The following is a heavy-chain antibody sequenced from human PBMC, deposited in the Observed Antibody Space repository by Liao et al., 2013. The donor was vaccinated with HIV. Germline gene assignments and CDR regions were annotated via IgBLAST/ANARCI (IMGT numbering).Heavy chain of an antibody. CDR2: IHSSGST. Sequence: QVQLQESGPGLVKPSETLSLTCTVSGGSISNYYWSWIRQSAGKGLEWIGRIHSSGSTNYNPSFRSRVTISIDTSKNQFSLNMNSATAADTAVYYCARVGMTTITGYYYYIDVWGKGTTVTVSS. CDR3: ARVGMTTITGYYYYIDV. CDR1: GGSISNYY. D-gene: IGHD2-21*02. V-gene: IGHV4-4*07. J-gene: IGHJ6*03.